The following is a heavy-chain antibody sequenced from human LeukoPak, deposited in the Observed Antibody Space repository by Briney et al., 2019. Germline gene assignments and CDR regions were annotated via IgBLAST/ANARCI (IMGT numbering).Heavy chain of an antibody. Sequence: GGSLRLSFTASGFTVSSNYMTWVRQAPGKGLEWVANIKQDGSDKYYVGSVKGRVTISSDNAKNSLYLQMNSLRAEDTAVYYCATYSTSSGAFDFWGQGTLVTVSS. CDR2: IKQDGSDK. J-gene: IGHJ3*01. CDR3: ATYSTSSGAFDF. CDR1: GFTVSSNY. V-gene: IGHV3-7*01. D-gene: IGHD6-6*01.